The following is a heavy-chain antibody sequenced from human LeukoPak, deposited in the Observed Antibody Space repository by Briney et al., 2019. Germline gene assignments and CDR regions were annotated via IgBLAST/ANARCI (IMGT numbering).Heavy chain of an antibody. V-gene: IGHV3-48*03. CDR1: GFTFSSYE. CDR2: ISSSGSTI. J-gene: IGHJ4*02. D-gene: IGHD6-19*01. Sequence: PGGSLRLSCAASGFTFSSYEMNWVRQAPGKGLEWVSYISSSGSTIYYADSVKGRFTISRDNAKNSLYLQMNSLRAEDMALYYCAKGRGAVAGKGDFDYWGQGTLVTVSS. CDR3: AKGRGAVAGKGDFDY.